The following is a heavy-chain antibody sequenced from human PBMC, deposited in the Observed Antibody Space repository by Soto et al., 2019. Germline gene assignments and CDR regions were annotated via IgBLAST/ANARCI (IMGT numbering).Heavy chain of an antibody. J-gene: IGHJ6*02. CDR3: ARPSSPMDTPDDYYYGMDV. CDR1: GGTFSSYT. V-gene: IGHV1-69*02. Sequence: QVQLVQSGAEVKKPGSSVKVSCKASGGTFSSYTISWVRQAPGQGLEWMGRIIPILGIANYAQKFQGRVTITADKSTSTAYMELSSLRSEDTAVYYCARPSSPMDTPDDYYYGMDVWGQGTTVTVSS. CDR2: IIPILGIA. D-gene: IGHD5-18*01.